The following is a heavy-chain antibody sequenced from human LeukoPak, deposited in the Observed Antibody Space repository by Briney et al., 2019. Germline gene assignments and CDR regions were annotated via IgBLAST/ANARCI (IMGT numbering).Heavy chain of an antibody. V-gene: IGHV5-10-1*01. CDR3: ARAYSSGYKFDY. CDR2: IDPSDSYT. D-gene: IGHD3-22*01. J-gene: IGHJ4*02. Sequence: PGESLKISCKGSGYSFISYWISWVRPMPGKGLEWMGTIDPSDSYTNYSPSFQGHVTISADKSISTAYLQWSSLKASDTAMYYCARAYSSGYKFDYWGQGTLVTVSS. CDR1: GYSFISYW.